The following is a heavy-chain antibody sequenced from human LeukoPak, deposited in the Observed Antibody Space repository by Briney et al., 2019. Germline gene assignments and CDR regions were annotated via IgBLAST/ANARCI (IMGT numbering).Heavy chain of an antibody. CDR3: AREGEYSYGPGNL. Sequence: SETLSLTCTVSGGSISSDDYYWSWIRQPPGKGLEWIGYIYYSGSTYYNPSLKSRVTISVDTSKNQFSLKLSSVTAADTAVYYWAREGEYSYGPGNLWGKETLVTVSS. CDR1: GGSISSDDYY. J-gene: IGHJ4*02. V-gene: IGHV4-30-4*01. CDR2: IYYSGST. D-gene: IGHD5-18*01.